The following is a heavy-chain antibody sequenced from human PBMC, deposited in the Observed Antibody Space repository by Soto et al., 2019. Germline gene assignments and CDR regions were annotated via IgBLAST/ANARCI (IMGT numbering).Heavy chain of an antibody. J-gene: IGHJ6*02. CDR3: ARAYGGFDNGLDV. CDR1: GDSIRSYY. CDR2: IYYSGST. Sequence: SETLSLTCTVSGDSIRSYYWTWIRQPPGKGLELIGYIYYSGSTRYNPSLKSRVTISVDMSKNQFSLKLSSVIAADTAVYCCARAYGGFDNGLDVWGQGTAVTVSS. D-gene: IGHD5-12*01. V-gene: IGHV4-59*01.